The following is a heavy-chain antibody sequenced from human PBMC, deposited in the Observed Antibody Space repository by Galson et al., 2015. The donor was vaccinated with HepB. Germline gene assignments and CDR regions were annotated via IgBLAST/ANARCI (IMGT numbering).Heavy chain of an antibody. Sequence: SETLSLTCTVFGGSISGYYWSWIRQPAGKGLEWIGRFYTSGSTNYNPSLKSRVTMSVDTSKNQFSLKLSSVTAADTAVYYCARGSTYYDFWSGYHAFDIWVQGTMVT. J-gene: IGHJ3*02. CDR2: FYTSGST. V-gene: IGHV4-4*07. CDR1: GGSISGYY. CDR3: ARGSTYYDFWSGYHAFDI. D-gene: IGHD3-3*01.